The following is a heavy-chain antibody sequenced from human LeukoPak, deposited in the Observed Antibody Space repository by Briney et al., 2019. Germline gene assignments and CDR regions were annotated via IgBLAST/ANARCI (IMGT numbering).Heavy chain of an antibody. CDR2: ISGSGAST. CDR1: GFTFSSYA. D-gene: IGHD6-19*01. CDR3: ARETPDSSGWD. V-gene: IGHV3-23*01. Sequence: GGSLRLSCAASGFTFSSYAMSWVRQAPGKGLEWVSAISGSGASTYYADSVKGRFTISRDNAKNSLYLQMNSLRADDTAVYYCARETPDSSGWDWGQGTLVTVSS. J-gene: IGHJ4*02.